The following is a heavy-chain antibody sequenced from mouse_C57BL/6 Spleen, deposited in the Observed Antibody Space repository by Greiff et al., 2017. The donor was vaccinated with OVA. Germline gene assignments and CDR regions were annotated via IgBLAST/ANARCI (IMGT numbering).Heavy chain of an antibody. D-gene: IGHD2-1*01. CDR1: GYTFTDYY. V-gene: IGHV1-26*01. CDR3: ARIYYGNYYFDY. J-gene: IGHJ2*01. CDR2: INPNNGGT. Sequence: EVQLQQSGPELVKPGASVKISCKASGYTFTDYYMNWVKQSHGKSLEWIGDINPNNGGTSYNQKFKGKATLTVDKSSSTAYMELRSLTSEDSAVYYCARIYYGNYYFDYWGQGTTLTVSS.